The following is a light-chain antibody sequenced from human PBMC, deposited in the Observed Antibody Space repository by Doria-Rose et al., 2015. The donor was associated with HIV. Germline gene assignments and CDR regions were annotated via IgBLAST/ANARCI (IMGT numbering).Light chain of an antibody. CDR2: RAS. J-gene: IGKJ2*01. CDR1: QGIGSD. Sequence: TQSPATLSASPGERATLSCRASQGIGSDLAWYQQKPGQAPRLLIYRASIRATGIPPRFTGRGSGTEFTLTISSLQSEDFAVYFCQQYSQWPPYTFGQGTKLEVK. CDR3: QQYSQWPPYT. V-gene: IGKV3-15*01.